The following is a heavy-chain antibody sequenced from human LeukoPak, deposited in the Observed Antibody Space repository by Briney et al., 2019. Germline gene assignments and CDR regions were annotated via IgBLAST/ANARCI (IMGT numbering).Heavy chain of an antibody. J-gene: IGHJ6*02. Sequence: GGSLRLSCAASGFIFSNYAMHWVRQAPGKGLEWVAAISYDGSDKYYADSVKGRFTISRDNSKNTLYLQMDSLRAEDTSVYYCAKFLVGGSLRYCRGATCSYYYYFGMDVWGQGTTVTVSS. CDR2: ISYDGSDK. CDR1: GFIFSNYA. V-gene: IGHV3-30*18. D-gene: IGHD2-2*01. CDR3: AKFLVGGSLRYCRGATCSYYYYFGMDV.